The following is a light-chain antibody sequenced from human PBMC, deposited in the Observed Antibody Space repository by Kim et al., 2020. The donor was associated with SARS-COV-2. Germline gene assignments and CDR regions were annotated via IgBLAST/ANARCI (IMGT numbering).Light chain of an antibody. CDR3: QQRGNWPPLYT. Sequence: SPGERPCHSCRVRQGVSGYLAWYQLKPGQAPRLLLYDAYNRATGIPARFSGSGSGTDFTLTLSSLEPEDFAVYYCQQRGNWPPLYTFGQGTKLEI. CDR1: QGVSGY. CDR2: DAY. J-gene: IGKJ2*01. V-gene: IGKV3-11*01.